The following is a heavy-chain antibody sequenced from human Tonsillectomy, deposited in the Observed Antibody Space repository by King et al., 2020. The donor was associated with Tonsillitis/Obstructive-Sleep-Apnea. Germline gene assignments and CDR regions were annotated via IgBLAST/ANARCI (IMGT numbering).Heavy chain of an antibody. CDR3: GRVRCSGGHFYPYYFDY. V-gene: IGHV3-11*05. CDR2: ISSSSSYT. J-gene: IGHJ4*02. CDR1: GFSFSDYY. D-gene: IGHD2-15*01. Sequence: VQLVESGGGLVKPGGSLRLSCAASGFSFSDYYMSWIRQAPGKGLEWVAYISSSSSYTDYAESVRGRFTMSRDNAKNSLYLQMNSLRAEDTAVYYCGRVRCSGGHFYPYYFDYWGQGPLVTVSS.